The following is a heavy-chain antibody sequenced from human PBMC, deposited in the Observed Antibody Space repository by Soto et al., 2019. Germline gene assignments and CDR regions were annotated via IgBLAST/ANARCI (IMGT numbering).Heavy chain of an antibody. V-gene: IGHV3-23*01. Sequence: EVQVLESGGGLVQPGGSLRLSCAATGFTFSDFAMSWVRQAPGKGLEWVSRIYGGGNGPHYADSVKGRVTISRDNSKSTLYLQMTSLRAEDTAVYYCAKMEGMDPWAYSFDYRGQGTLVTVSS. CDR2: IYGGGNGP. J-gene: IGHJ4*02. CDR3: AKMEGMDPWAYSFDY. CDR1: GFTFSDFA. D-gene: IGHD2-2*03.